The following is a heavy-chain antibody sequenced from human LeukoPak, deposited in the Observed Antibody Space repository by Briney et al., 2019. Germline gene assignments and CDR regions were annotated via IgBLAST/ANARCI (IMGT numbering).Heavy chain of an antibody. J-gene: IGHJ4*02. V-gene: IGHV4-30-4*01. Sequence: SQTLSLTCTVSGGSISSGDYYWSWVRQPPGKGLEWIGYIYYSGSTCYNPSLKSRVTISVDTSKNQFSLKLSSVTAADTAVYYCASGDSEGFDYWGQGTLVTVSS. CDR3: ASGDSEGFDY. CDR2: IYYSGST. D-gene: IGHD2-21*02. CDR1: GGSISSGDYY.